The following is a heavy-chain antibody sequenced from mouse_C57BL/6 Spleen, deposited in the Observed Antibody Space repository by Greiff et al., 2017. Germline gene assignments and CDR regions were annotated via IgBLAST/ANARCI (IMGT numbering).Heavy chain of an antibody. CDR1: GYTFTSYW. J-gene: IGHJ4*01. V-gene: IGHV1-50*01. CDR2: IDPSDSDT. Sequence: VQLKQPGAELVKPGASVKLSCKASGYTFTSYWMQWVKQRPGQGLEWIGEIDPSDSDTNYNQQLKGKATLTVDTSSSTAYMQLSSLTSEDSAVYYWSKIDSSCYSYAMDYWGQGTTLTVSS. D-gene: IGHD3-2*02. CDR3: SKIDSSCYSYAMDY.